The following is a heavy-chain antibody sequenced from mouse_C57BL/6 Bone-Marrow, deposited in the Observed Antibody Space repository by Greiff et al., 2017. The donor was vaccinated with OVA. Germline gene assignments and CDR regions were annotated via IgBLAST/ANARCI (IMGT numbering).Heavy chain of an antibody. Sequence: QVQLKESGPALVKPGASVKISCKASGYSFTSYYIHWVKQRPGQGLEWIGWIYPGSGNTYYNEKFKGKATLTADKSSSTAYMELRSLTSEDSAVYFCARRAITTVVATDAMDYWGQGTSVTVSS. CDR3: ARRAITTVVATDAMDY. V-gene: IGHV1-66*01. J-gene: IGHJ4*01. D-gene: IGHD1-1*01. CDR1: GYSFTSYY. CDR2: IYPGSGNT.